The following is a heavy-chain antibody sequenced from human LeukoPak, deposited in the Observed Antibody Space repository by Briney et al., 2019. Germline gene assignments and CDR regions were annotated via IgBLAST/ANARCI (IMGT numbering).Heavy chain of an antibody. CDR3: ARDLSGSHQDAFDI. J-gene: IGHJ3*02. D-gene: IGHD1-26*01. CDR2: TYYRSKWYN. V-gene: IGHV6-1*01. Sequence: SQTLSLTCAISGDSVSSNRAAWNWIRQSPSRGLEWLGRTYYRSKWYNDYAVSVKSRITINPDTFKNQFSLHLNSVTPEDTAVYYCARDLSGSHQDAFDIWGHGTMVTVSS. CDR1: GDSVSSNRAA.